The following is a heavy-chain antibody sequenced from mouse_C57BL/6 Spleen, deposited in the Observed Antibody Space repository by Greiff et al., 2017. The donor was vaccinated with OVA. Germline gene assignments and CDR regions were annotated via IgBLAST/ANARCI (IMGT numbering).Heavy chain of an antibody. Sequence: DVMLVEPGGGLVKPGGSLKLSCAASGFTFSDYGMHWVRQAPEKGLEWVAYISSGSSTIYYADTVKGRFTISRDNAKNTLFLQMTSLRSEDTAVYYCARTTTVVAHFDYWGQGTTLTVSS. CDR2: ISSGSSTI. CDR3: ARTTTVVAHFDY. J-gene: IGHJ2*01. V-gene: IGHV5-17*01. D-gene: IGHD1-1*01. CDR1: GFTFSDYG.